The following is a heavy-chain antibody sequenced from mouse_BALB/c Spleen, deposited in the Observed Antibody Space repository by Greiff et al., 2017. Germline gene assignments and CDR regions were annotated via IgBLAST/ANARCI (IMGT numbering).Heavy chain of an antibody. V-gene: IGHV2-9*02. D-gene: IGHD2-4*01. Sequence: QVQLKQSGPGLVAPSQSLSITCTVSGFSLTSYGVHWVRQPPGKGLEWLGVIWAGGSTNYNSALMSRLSISKDNSKSQVFLKMNSLQTDDTAMYYCASHYDWFAYWGQGTLVTVSA. CDR1: GFSLTSYG. CDR3: ASHYDWFAY. CDR2: IWAGGST. J-gene: IGHJ3*01.